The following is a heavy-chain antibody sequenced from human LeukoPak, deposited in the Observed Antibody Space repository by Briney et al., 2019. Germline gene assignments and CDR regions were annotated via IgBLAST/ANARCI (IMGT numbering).Heavy chain of an antibody. J-gene: IGHJ3*02. D-gene: IGHD3-9*01. V-gene: IGHV3-74*01. CDR3: ARDRETYYDILTGYYTLGDAFDI. CDR1: GFTFSTYW. Sequence: GSLRLSCAASGFTFSTYWMHWVRQAPGKGLVWVSRINRDGSSTSYADSVKGRFTISRDNAKNTLYLQMNSLRPEDTAVYYCARDRETYYDILTGYYTLGDAFDIWGQETTVTVSS. CDR2: INRDGSST.